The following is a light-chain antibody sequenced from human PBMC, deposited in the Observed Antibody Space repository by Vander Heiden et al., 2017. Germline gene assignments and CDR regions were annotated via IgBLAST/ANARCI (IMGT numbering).Light chain of an antibody. V-gene: IGKV3-20*01. J-gene: IGKJ4*01. CDR3: QHYGRSPPLT. CDR2: GAS. Sequence: EIVLTQSPGTLSLSPGERATLSCRASQSVSSSYLAWYQQKPGQAPRLLIYGASSRATGIPDRFSGSGSGTDFTLTISRREPEDFAVYYCQHYGRSPPLTFGGGTNVEIK. CDR1: QSVSSSY.